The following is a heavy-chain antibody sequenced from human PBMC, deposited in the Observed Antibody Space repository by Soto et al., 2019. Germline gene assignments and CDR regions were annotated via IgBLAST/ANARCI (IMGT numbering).Heavy chain of an antibody. CDR2: VFYSGNS. CDR3: VRSYPLMVAALGE. D-gene: IGHD3-16*01. J-gene: IGHJ1*01. CDR1: GGSVNSSSYY. V-gene: IGHV4-61*01. Sequence: SETLSLTCTVSGGSVNSSSYYWNWIRQPPGKGLEWLGYVFYSGNSNYKPSVRSRVAISVNTSKNQFFLKLSSVTAADTAVYYCVRSYPLMVAALGEWGQGTMVTVSS.